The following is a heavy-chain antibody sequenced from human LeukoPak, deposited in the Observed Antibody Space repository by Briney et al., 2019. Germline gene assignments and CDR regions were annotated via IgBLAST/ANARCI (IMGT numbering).Heavy chain of an antibody. CDR3: ARGLVGATFYYYYYMDV. CDR1: GDSVSSNSAA. V-gene: IGHV6-1*01. D-gene: IGHD1-26*01. J-gene: IGHJ6*03. CDR2: XXXXSKWYN. Sequence: SQTLSLTCAISGDSVSSNSAAWNWIRQSPSXXLXXXXXXXXXSKWYNDYAVSVKSRITINPDTSKNQFSLQLNSVTPEDTAVYYCARGLVGATFYYYYYMDVWGKGTTVTVSS.